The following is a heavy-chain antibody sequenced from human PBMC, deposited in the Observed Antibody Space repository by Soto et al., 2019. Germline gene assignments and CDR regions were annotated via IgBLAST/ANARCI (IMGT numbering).Heavy chain of an antibody. CDR1: EFTFTSYA. D-gene: IGHD3-9*01. V-gene: IGHV3-23*01. J-gene: IGHJ4*02. Sequence: EVQLLESGGDLVQPGGSLRLSCAVSEFTFTSYAMSWIRQAPGKGLEWVSAITGGGDNTYYADSVKGRFTISRDNSKNTLYLQMNSLRAEDTAFYYCTQDGGSRDWLTVNWGQGTLVTVSS. CDR2: ITGGGDNT. CDR3: TQDGGSRDWLTVN.